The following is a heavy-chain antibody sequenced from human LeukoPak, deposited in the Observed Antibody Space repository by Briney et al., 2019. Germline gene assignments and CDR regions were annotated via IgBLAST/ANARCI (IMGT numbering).Heavy chain of an antibody. V-gene: IGHV1-69*06. Sequence: SVKVSCKASGGTFISYAISWVRQAPGQGLEWMGGIIPIFGTTNYAQKFQGRVTITADKSTSTAYMELSSLRSEDTAVYYCARGGYYDSSGYWTFDYWGQGTLVTVSS. CDR2: IIPIFGTT. J-gene: IGHJ4*02. CDR1: GGTFISYA. D-gene: IGHD3-22*01. CDR3: ARGGYYDSSGYWTFDY.